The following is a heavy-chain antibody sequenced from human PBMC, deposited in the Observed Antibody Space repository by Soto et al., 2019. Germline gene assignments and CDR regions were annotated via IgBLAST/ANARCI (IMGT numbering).Heavy chain of an antibody. D-gene: IGHD4-17*01. Sequence: WASVKVSCKASDYTFTSYGISWVRQAPGQGLECMGWISAYTGNTNYAQKLQGRVTMTRDTSTSTAYMELRSLRFDDTAVYYCAVTTVVTPGAFDIWGQGTMVTVSS. CDR3: AVTTVVTPGAFDI. V-gene: IGHV1-18*01. CDR1: DYTFTSYG. J-gene: IGHJ3*02. CDR2: ISAYTGNT.